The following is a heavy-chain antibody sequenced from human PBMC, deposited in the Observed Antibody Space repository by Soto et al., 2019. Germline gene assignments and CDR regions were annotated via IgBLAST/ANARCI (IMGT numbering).Heavy chain of an antibody. J-gene: IGHJ4*02. CDR3: ARVGRSSGYESGFDY. Sequence: SVKVSCKASGYTLTSGGFSWVRQAPGQGLEWMGGIIPIFGTANYAQKFQGRVTITADESTSTAYMELSSLRSEDTAVYYCARVGRSSGYESGFDYWGQGTLVTVSS. CDR1: GYTLTSGG. D-gene: IGHD5-12*01. CDR2: IIPIFGTA. V-gene: IGHV1-69*01.